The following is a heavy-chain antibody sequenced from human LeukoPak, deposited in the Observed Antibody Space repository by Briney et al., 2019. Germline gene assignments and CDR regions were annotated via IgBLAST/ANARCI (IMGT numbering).Heavy chain of an antibody. V-gene: IGHV5-51*01. CDR2: IYPGDSDT. J-gene: IGHJ4*02. D-gene: IGHD4-11*01. Sequence: GESLKISCKGSGYSFTSYWIGWVRHVPGKGLEWMGTIYPGDSDTRYSPSFQGQVTISADRSISTAYLQWSSLKASDTAMYYCARRSYSLYYFDYWGQGTLVTVSS. CDR3: ARRSYSLYYFDY. CDR1: GYSFTSYW.